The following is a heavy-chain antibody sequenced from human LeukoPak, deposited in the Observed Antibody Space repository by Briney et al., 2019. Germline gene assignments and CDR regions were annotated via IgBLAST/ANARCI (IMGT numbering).Heavy chain of an antibody. J-gene: IGHJ4*02. D-gene: IGHD2-2*01. CDR2: ISGSGSST. Sequence: AGGSLRLSCAASGFTFSTYVMSWVRQAPGKGLEWVSTISGSGSSTYYADSVKGRFTISRDNAKNSLYLQMNSLRAEDTAVYYCARDIVVVPAAICDYWGQGTLVTVSS. CDR3: ARDIVVVPAAICDY. CDR1: GFTFSTYV. V-gene: IGHV3-21*01.